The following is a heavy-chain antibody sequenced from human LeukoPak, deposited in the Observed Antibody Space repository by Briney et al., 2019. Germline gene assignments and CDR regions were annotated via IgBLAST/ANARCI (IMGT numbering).Heavy chain of an antibody. CDR2: INSDGSST. J-gene: IGHJ5*02. V-gene: IGHV3-74*01. CDR1: GFTFSSYW. Sequence: GGSLRLSCAASGFTFSSYWMHWVRQAPGKGLVWVSRINSDGSSTSYADSVKGRFTISRDNAKNTLYLQMNSLRAEDTAVYYCARETSYDILTGKNWFDPWGQGTLVTVSS. CDR3: ARETSYDILTGKNWFDP. D-gene: IGHD3-9*01.